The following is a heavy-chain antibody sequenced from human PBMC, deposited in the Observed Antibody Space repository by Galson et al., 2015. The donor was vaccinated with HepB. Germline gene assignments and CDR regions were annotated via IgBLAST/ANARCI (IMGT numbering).Heavy chain of an antibody. CDR1: GFTFSDYG. J-gene: IGHJ3*02. Sequence: SLRLSCAASGFTFSDYGIHWVRQAPGKGLEWVGVIWYDGSNKYYGDSVKGRFTISRDNSKNTLSLQISSLRAGDTGVYYCARGAHYFGSGHDAFDIWGQGTMVTVSS. CDR3: ARGAHYFGSGHDAFDI. CDR2: IWYDGSNK. D-gene: IGHD3-10*01. V-gene: IGHV3-33*01.